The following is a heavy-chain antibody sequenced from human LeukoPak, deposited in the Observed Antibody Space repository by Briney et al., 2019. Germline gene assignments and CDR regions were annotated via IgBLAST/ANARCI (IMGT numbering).Heavy chain of an antibody. CDR1: GFTVSNNY. J-gene: IGHJ4*02. D-gene: IGHD3-16*01. CDR3: AGRRVLDASFDY. V-gene: IGHV3-66*02. CDR2: IYSGDNT. Sequence: GGSLRLSCAASGFTVSNNYMSWVRQAPGKGLEWVSVIYSGDNTYYVESVKGRFTISRDNSKNTLFLQMNPLRAEDTAVYYCAGRRVLDASFDYWGQGTLVTDSS.